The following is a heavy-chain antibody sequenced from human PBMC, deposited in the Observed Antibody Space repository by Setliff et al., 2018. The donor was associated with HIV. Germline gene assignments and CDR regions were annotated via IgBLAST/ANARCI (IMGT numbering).Heavy chain of an antibody. D-gene: IGHD3-10*01. CDR1: GGSISSGGFY. V-gene: IGHV4-31*01. CDR3: ARAYFGSGIYY. J-gene: IGHJ4*02. Sequence: SETLSLTCTVTGGSISSGGFYWTWIRQHPGKGLEWIGYIYNTGSTYHSPSLESLVTISIDTSKNQFSLKLSSVTAADTAVYYCARAYFGSGIYYWGQGTLVTVSS. CDR2: IYNTGST.